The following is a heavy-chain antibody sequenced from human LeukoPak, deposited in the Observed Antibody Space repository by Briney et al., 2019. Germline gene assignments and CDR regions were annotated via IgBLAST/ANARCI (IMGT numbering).Heavy chain of an antibody. J-gene: IGHJ6*02. Sequence: SVKVSCKASGGTFSSYAISWVRQAPGQGLEWMGRIIPILGIANYAQKFQGGVTITADKSTSTAYMELSSLRSEDTAVYYCARDVKRITIFGVVKPAYYYYGMDVWDQGTTVTVSS. CDR3: ARDVKRITIFGVVKPAYYYYGMDV. CDR2: IIPILGIA. V-gene: IGHV1-69*04. CDR1: GGTFSSYA. D-gene: IGHD3-3*01.